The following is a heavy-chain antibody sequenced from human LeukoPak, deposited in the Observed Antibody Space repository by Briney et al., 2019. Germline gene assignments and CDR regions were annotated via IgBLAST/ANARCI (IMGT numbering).Heavy chain of an antibody. D-gene: IGHD3-9*01. CDR1: GGSLSGYY. J-gene: IGHJ5*02. V-gene: IGHV4-34*01. CDR3: ARGRIQVWLSVNWFDP. CDR2: ITDSGNS. Sequence: PSETLSLTCGVSGGSLSGYYWSWIRQPPGKGLEWIGEITDSGNSDYNPSLKSRVTISIDTSKNEFSLNLRSVTAADTAVYFCARGRIQVWLSVNWFDPWGQGTQVAVSS.